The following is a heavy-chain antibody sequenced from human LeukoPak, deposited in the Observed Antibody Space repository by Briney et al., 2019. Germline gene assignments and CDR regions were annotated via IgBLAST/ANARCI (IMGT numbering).Heavy chain of an antibody. D-gene: IGHD3-3*01. V-gene: IGHV1-46*01. CDR3: ARGNEIFGVETIKTRLDW. Sequence: ASVTVSCKASGYTFTSYYMHWVRQAPGQGLEWMGIINPSGGSTSYAQKFQGRVTMTSDTSINTAYMELNRLTSDDTAVYYCARGNEIFGVETIKTRLDWWGQGTLVTVSS. CDR2: INPSGGST. CDR1: GYTFTSYY. J-gene: IGHJ4*02.